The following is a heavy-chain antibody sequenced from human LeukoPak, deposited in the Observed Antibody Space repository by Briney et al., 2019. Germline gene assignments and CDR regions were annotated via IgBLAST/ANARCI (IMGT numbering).Heavy chain of an antibody. V-gene: IGHV3-9*01. CDR3: AKAVPAASPYYYYGMDV. CDR1: GFTFDDYA. Sequence: SLRLSCAASGFTFDDYAMHWVRQAPGKGLEWVSGISWNSGSIGYADSVKGRFTISRDNAKNSLYLQMNSLRAEDTALYYCAKAVPAASPYYYYGMDVWGQGTTVTVSS. D-gene: IGHD2-2*01. CDR2: ISWNSGSI. J-gene: IGHJ6*02.